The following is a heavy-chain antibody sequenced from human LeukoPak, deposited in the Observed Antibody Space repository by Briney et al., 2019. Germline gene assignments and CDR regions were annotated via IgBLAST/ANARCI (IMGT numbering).Heavy chain of an antibody. Sequence: SETLSLTCTVSGGSISSSSYYWGWIRQPPGKGLEWIGSIYYSGSTYYNPSLKSRVTISVDTSKNQFTLKLSSVTAADTAVYYCARQWVDCSSTSCDLARFDPWGQGTLVTVSS. V-gene: IGHV4-39*01. CDR2: IYYSGST. CDR3: ARQWVDCSSTSCDLARFDP. D-gene: IGHD2-2*01. CDR1: GGSISSSSYY. J-gene: IGHJ5*02.